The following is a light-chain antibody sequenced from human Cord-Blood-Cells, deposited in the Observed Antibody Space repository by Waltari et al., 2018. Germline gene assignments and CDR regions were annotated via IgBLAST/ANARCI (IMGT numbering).Light chain of an antibody. V-gene: IGLV3-1*01. J-gene: IGLJ1*01. CDR3: QAWDSSTYV. CDR1: NLGEQY. CDR2: QDS. Sequence: SYELTHPPSVSVSPGQTASIPCSGANLGEQYACWYQQKPGQSPVLVIYQDSKRPSGIPERFSGSNSGNTATLTISGTQAMDEADYYCQAWDSSTYVFGTGTKVTVL.